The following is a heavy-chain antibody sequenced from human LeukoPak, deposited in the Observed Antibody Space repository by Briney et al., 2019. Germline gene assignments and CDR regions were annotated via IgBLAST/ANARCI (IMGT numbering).Heavy chain of an antibody. CDR2: IYHGGST. D-gene: IGHD3-16*01. J-gene: IGHJ3*01. CDR3: ARYSDGSIHGAFDP. Sequence: SETLSLTCTISGGSITSGSYSWRWIRQPPGKGLEWIEFIYHGGSTFYNPSLRSRATITIGWTRTQFSLQLTSVTAADTAVYYCARYSDGSIHGAFDPWGQGTMVIVSS. V-gene: IGHV4-30-2*01. CDR1: GGSITSGSYS.